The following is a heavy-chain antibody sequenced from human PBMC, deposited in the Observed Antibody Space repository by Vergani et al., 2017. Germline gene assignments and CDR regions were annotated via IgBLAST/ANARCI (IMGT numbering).Heavy chain of an antibody. Sequence: QVQLQESGPGLVKPSETLSLTCTVSGGSISSYYWSWIRQPPGKGLEWIGYIYYSGSTNYNPSLKSRVTISVDTSKNQFSPKLSSVTAADTAVYYCARQIVVVDAFDIWGQGTMVTVSS. CDR3: ARQIVVVDAFDI. V-gene: IGHV4-59*01. D-gene: IGHD2-15*01. CDR2: IYYSGST. J-gene: IGHJ3*02. CDR1: GGSISSYY.